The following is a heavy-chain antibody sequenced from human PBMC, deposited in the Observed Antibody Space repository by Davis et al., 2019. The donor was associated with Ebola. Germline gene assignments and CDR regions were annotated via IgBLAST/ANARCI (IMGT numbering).Heavy chain of an antibody. V-gene: IGHV4-59*01. J-gene: IGHJ5*02. CDR1: GDSISNYY. CDR2: IYYTGST. CDR3: ARVDYDSSSGYYSGNWLDP. Sequence: PGGSLRLSCSVSGDSISNYYWSWIRQPPGKGLEWIGYIYYTGSTTYNPSLKNRVSISVDTPKNQFSLKLNSATAADTAVYYCARVDYDSSSGYYSGNWLDPWGQGTLVIVSS. D-gene: IGHD3-3*01.